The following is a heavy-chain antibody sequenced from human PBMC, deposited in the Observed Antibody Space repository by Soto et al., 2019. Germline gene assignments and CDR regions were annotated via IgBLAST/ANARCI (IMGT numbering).Heavy chain of an antibody. CDR1: GFTFTSSA. CDR3: AAGGYDILTGYYTFDY. D-gene: IGHD3-9*01. Sequence: VKVSCKASGFTFTSSAVQWVRQARGQRLEWIGWIVVGSGNTNYAQKFQERVTITRDMSTSTAYMELSSLRSEDAAVYYCAAGGYDILTGYYTFDYWGQGTLVTVSS. J-gene: IGHJ4*02. V-gene: IGHV1-58*01. CDR2: IVVGSGNT.